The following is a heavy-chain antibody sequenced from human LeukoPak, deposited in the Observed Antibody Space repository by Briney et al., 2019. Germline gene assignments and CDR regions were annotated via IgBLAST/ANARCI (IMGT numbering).Heavy chain of an antibody. J-gene: IGHJ4*02. CDR3: AADPVVFVQGYFDY. V-gene: IGHV1-58*01. Sequence: SVKVSCKASGFTFTSSAVQWVRHARGQRLEWIGWIVVGSGNTNYARKYQEGVTITRDMSTSTSYMELGSLRSEYTAVYYCAADPVVFVQGYFDYWGQGTLVTVSS. D-gene: IGHD3-10*02. CDR1: GFTFTSSA. CDR2: IVVGSGNT.